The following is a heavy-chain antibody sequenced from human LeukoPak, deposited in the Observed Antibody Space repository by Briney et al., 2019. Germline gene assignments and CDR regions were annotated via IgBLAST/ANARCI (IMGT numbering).Heavy chain of an antibody. CDR3: ARGRCSSTSCPALTNQYNWFDP. CDR2: INHSGST. D-gene: IGHD2-2*01. Sequence: PSETLSLTCAVYGGSFSGYYWSWIRQPPGKGLEWIGEINHSGSTNYNPSLKSRVTISVDTSKNQFSLKLSSVTAADTAVYYCARGRCSSTSCPALTNQYNWFDPWGQGTLVTVSS. CDR1: GGSFSGYY. J-gene: IGHJ5*02. V-gene: IGHV4-34*01.